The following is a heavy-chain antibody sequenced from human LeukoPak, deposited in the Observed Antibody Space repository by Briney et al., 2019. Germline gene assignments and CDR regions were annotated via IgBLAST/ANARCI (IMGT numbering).Heavy chain of an antibody. J-gene: IGHJ4*02. CDR1: GGSFSGYY. V-gene: IGHV4-34*01. D-gene: IGHD4-4*01. CDR2: INHSGST. CDR3: ARGQSPTETTGQKSGYFDY. Sequence: SETLSLTCAVYGGSFSGYYWSWIRQPPGKGLEWIGEINHSGSTNYNPSLKSRVTISVDTSKNQFSLKLSSVTAADTAVYYCARGQSPTETTGQKSGYFDYWGQGTLVTVSS.